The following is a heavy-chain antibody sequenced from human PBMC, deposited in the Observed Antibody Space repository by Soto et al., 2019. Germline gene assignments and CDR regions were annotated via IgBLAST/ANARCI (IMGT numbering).Heavy chain of an antibody. V-gene: IGHV4-34*01. D-gene: IGHD6-13*01. CDR3: ARGAGGGGLEIAAAGPSWFMDV. Sequence: SETLSLTCAVYGGSFSGYYWSWIRQPPGKGLEWIGEINHSGSTNYNPSLKSRVTISVDTSKNQFSLKLSSVTAADTAVYYCARGAGGGGLEIAAAGPSWFMDVWGKGTSVTVSS. CDR1: GGSFSGYY. J-gene: IGHJ6*03. CDR2: INHSGST.